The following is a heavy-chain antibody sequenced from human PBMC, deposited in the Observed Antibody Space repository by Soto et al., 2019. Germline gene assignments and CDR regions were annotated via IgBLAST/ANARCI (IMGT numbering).Heavy chain of an antibody. V-gene: IGHV5-10-1*01. J-gene: IGHJ6*02. CDR3: ASRIAAAGGYYYYAFDV. D-gene: IGHD6-13*01. CDR2: IAPSESNT. Sequence: ESRKISCTGSGDNFNTYWINWVRQTPGKGLEWMGTIAPSESNTKSSPSLEGHITISVDKSISTTYLQWSSLKASDTAIYYCASRIAAAGGYYYYAFDVWGQGTAVTVSS. CDR1: GDNFNTYW.